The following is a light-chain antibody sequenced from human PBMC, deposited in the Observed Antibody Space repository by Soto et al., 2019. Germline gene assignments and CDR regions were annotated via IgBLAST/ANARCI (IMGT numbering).Light chain of an antibody. CDR3: SSYAGSSNYV. J-gene: IGLJ1*01. Sequence: QSALTQPPSASGSPGQSVTISCTGTSSDVGGYNSVSWYQHDPGKAPKLMIYEVSKRPSGVPDRFSGSKSANTASLTVSGLQAEDVADYYCSSYAGSSNYVFGTGTKPTVL. CDR1: SSDVGGYNS. CDR2: EVS. V-gene: IGLV2-8*01.